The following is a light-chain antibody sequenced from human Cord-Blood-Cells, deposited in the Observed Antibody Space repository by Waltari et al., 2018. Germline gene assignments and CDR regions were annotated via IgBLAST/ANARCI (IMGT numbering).Light chain of an antibody. V-gene: IGKV4-1*01. CDR2: WAS. CDR3: QQYYSTPQT. Sequence: DIVMTQSPDSLAVSLGERATINCKSSPSVLYSSNNKNYLAWYQQKPGQPPKLLMYWASTRESGVPDRFSGSGSGTDFTLTISSLQAEDVAVYYCQQYYSTPQTFGQGTKVEIK. J-gene: IGKJ1*01. CDR1: PSVLYSSNNKNY.